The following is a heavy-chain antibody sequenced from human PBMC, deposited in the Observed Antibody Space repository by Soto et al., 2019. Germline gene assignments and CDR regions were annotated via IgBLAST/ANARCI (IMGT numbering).Heavy chain of an antibody. CDR1: GFTFSSYW. CDR3: ARDIVVVVPAAYAFDI. V-gene: IGHV3-7*01. J-gene: IGHJ3*02. CDR2: IKQDGSEK. D-gene: IGHD2-2*01. Sequence: PGGSLRLSCAASGFTFSSYWMSWVRQAPGKGLEWVANIKQDGSEKYYVDSVKGRFTISRDNAKNSLYLQMNSLRAEDTAVYYCARDIVVVVPAAYAFDIWGQGTMVTVSS.